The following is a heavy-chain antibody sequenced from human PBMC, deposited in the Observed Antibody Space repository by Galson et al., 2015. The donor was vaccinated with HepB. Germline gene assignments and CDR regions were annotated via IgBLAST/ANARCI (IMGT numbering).Heavy chain of an antibody. CDR3: AKVVHTSISGRGGFDY. V-gene: IGHV3-23*01. D-gene: IGHD2-15*01. Sequence: LRLSCAASGFTFSSYAMSWVRQAPGKGLEWVSAISGSGGSTYYADSVKGRFTISRDNSKNTLYLQMNSLRAEDTAVYYCAKVVHTSISGRGGFDYWGQGTLVTVSS. CDR2: ISGSGGST. CDR1: GFTFSSYA. J-gene: IGHJ4*02.